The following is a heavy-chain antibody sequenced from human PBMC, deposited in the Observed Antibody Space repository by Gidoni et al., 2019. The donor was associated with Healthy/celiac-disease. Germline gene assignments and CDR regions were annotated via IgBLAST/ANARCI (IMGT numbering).Heavy chain of an antibody. CDR1: GFPFSNAC. Sequence: EVQLVESGGGLVKPGGSLRLSCAASGFPFSNACMRWVRQAPGKGLEWVGRIKSKTDGGTTDYAAPVKGRFTISRDDSKNTLYLQMNSLKTEDTAVYYCTTVGQQWLRGEVPIVFPAPDYWGQGTLVTVSS. J-gene: IGHJ4*02. CDR3: TTVGQQWLRGEVPIVFPAPDY. D-gene: IGHD6-19*01. V-gene: IGHV3-15*01. CDR2: IKSKTDGGTT.